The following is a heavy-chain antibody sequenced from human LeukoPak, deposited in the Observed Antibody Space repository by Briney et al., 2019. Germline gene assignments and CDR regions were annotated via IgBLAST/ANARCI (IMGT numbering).Heavy chain of an antibody. CDR1: GFTFSDYY. Sequence: PGGSLRLSCAASGFTFSDYYMSWIRQAPGKGLEWVSYISSSGSTIYYADSVKGRFTISRDNAMNSLYLQMNSLRAEDTAVYYCARAAAGGWGSYYYYYMDVWGKGTTVTVSS. CDR2: ISSSGSTI. D-gene: IGHD6-13*01. CDR3: ARAAAGGWGSYYYYYMDV. J-gene: IGHJ6*03. V-gene: IGHV3-11*01.